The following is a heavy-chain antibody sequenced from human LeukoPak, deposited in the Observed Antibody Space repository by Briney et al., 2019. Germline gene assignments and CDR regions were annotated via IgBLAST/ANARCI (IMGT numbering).Heavy chain of an antibody. CDR3: ARRVSSSWYSIDY. D-gene: IGHD6-13*01. Sequence: TSETLSLTCAVYGGSFSGYYWSWIRQPPGKGLEWIGEINHSGSTNYNPSLKSRVTISVDTSKNQFSLKLSSVTAADTAVYYCARRVSSSWYSIDYWGQGTLVTVSS. CDR1: GGSFSGYY. V-gene: IGHV4-34*01. CDR2: INHSGST. J-gene: IGHJ4*02.